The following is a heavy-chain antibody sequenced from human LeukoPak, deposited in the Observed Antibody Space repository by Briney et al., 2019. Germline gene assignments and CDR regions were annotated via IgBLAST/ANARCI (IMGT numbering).Heavy chain of an antibody. V-gene: IGHV4-59*08. Sequence: KPSETLSLTCTVSGGSISSYYWSWIRQPPGKGLEGIGYIYYSGSTKYNPSLKSRVSISVDTSKNQFSLKLSSVTAADTAVYYCARGAGAGYNLQPFDYWGQGTLVTVSS. CDR2: IYYSGST. J-gene: IGHJ4*02. CDR3: ARGAGAGYNLQPFDY. CDR1: GGSISSYY. D-gene: IGHD5-24*01.